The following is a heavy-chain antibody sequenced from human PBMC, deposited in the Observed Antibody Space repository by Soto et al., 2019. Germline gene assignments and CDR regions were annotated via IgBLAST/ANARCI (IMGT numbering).Heavy chain of an antibody. V-gene: IGHV4-30-4*08. Sequence: QVQLQQSGPGLVKPSQTLSLTCTVSGDSISSDYYHWTWIRQSPGKGLEWIGYIHHSGSILYNPSLKSRVTISVDTSKNQFSLHLTSVTAADTAVYFGAREDDGGDSLDVWGQGTTVTVSS. CDR1: GDSISSDYYH. J-gene: IGHJ6*02. CDR3: AREDDGGDSLDV. CDR2: IHHSGSI. D-gene: IGHD2-21*02.